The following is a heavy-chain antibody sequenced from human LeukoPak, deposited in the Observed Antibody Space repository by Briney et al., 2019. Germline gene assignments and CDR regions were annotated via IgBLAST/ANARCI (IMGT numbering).Heavy chain of an antibody. J-gene: IGHJ3*02. D-gene: IGHD3-22*01. CDR3: AREDCFDSSGYASWRFDI. CDR2: IYYSGST. V-gene: IGHV4-39*07. Sequence: PSETLSLTCTVSGGSISSSSYYWGWIRQPPGKGLEWIGSIYYSGSTYYNPSLKSRVTISVDTSKNQFSLKLTSVTTADTAVYYCAREDCFDSSGYASWRFDIWGQGTMVTVSS. CDR1: GGSISSSSYY.